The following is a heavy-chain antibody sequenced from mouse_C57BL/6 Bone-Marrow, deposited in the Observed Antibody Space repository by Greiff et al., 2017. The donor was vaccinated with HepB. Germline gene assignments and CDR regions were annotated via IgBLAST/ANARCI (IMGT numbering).Heavy chain of an antibody. J-gene: IGHJ2*01. V-gene: IGHV5-6*01. D-gene: IGHD1-1*01. CDR2: ISSGGSYT. Sequence: EVQGVESGGDLVKPGGSLKLSCAASGFTFSSYGMSWVRQTPDKRLEWVATISSGGSYTYYPDSVKGRFTISRDNAKNTLYLQMSSLKSEDTAMYYCARIFYYYGSSYLDYWGQGTTLTVSS. CDR3: ARIFYYYGSSYLDY. CDR1: GFTFSSYG.